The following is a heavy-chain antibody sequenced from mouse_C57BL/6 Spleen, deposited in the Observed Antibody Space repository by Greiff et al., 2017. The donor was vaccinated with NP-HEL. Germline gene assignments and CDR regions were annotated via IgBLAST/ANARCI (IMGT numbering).Heavy chain of an antibody. CDR2: IYPRSGNT. V-gene: IGHV1-81*01. CDR3: ARSGHITTVVTDYYGMDY. CDR1: GYTFTSYG. D-gene: IGHD1-1*01. Sequence: QVQLQQSGAELARPGASVKLSCKASGYTFTSYGISWVKQRTGQGLEWIGEIYPRSGNTYYNEKFKGKATLTADQSSSTAYMEHRSLTSEDAAVDFGARSGHITTVVTDYYGMDYWGQGTSVTVSS. J-gene: IGHJ4*01.